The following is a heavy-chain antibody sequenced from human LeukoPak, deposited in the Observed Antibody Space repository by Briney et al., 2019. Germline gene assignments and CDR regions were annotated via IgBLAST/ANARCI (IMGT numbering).Heavy chain of an antibody. J-gene: IGHJ4*02. Sequence: PSETLSLTCTVPGGSISSYYWSWIRQPPGKGLEWIGYIYYSGSTNYNPSLKSRVTISVDTSKNQFSLKLSSVTAADTAVYYCARIGSSGYCDYWGQGTLVTVSS. V-gene: IGHV4-59*01. CDR1: GGSISSYY. CDR3: ARIGSSGYCDY. D-gene: IGHD3-22*01. CDR2: IYYSGST.